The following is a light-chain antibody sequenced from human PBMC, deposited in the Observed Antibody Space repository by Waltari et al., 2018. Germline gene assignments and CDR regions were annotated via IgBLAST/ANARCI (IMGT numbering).Light chain of an antibody. V-gene: IGLV4-69*01. CDR3: QTGGHGTWV. CDR1: SGHSTNI. Sequence: QLVLTQSPSASASLGASVKLTCTLSSGHSTNIIAWHQQQPEKGPRYLMKVNSDGSHSKGDQIPDRFSGSSSGAEHYLTISSLQSEDEADYYCQTGGHGTWVFGGGTKLTSL. J-gene: IGLJ3*02. CDR2: VNSDGSH.